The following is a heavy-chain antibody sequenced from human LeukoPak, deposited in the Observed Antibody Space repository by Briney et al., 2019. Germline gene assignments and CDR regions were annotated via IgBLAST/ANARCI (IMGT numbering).Heavy chain of an antibody. CDR2: IWYDGSNK. Sequence: SGGSLRLSCAASGFTFSSYGMHWVRQAPGKGLEWVAVIWYDGSNKYYADSVKGRFTISRDNSKNTLYLQMNSLRAEDTAVYYCARGIRYFDAVDYWGQGTLVTVSS. V-gene: IGHV3-33*01. D-gene: IGHD3-9*01. CDR3: ARGIRYFDAVDY. J-gene: IGHJ4*02. CDR1: GFTFSSYG.